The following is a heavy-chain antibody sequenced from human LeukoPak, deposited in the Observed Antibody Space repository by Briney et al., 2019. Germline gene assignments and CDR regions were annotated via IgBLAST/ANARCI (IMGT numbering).Heavy chain of an antibody. D-gene: IGHD2-15*01. CDR3: ASSGCSGGSCYLGSYYYYGMDV. J-gene: IGHJ6*02. CDR1: GFTFSDYY. Sequence: GGSLRLSCAASGFTFSDYYMSWTRQAPGKGLEWVSYISSSGSTIYYADSVKGRFTISRDNAKNSLYLQMNSLRAEDTAVYYCASSGCSGGSCYLGSYYYYGMDVWGQGTTVTVSS. CDR2: ISSSGSTI. V-gene: IGHV3-11*01.